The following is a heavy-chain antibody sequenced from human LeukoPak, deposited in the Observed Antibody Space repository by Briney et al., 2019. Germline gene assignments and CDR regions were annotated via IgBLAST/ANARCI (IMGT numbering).Heavy chain of an antibody. CDR2: ISYDGSNK. CDR3: ARSFSAAFDY. D-gene: IGHD6-13*01. V-gene: IGHV3-30-3*01. Sequence: GRSLRLSCAASGFTFSSYAMHWVRQAPGKGLEWVAVISYDGSNKYYADSVKGRFTISRDNSKNTLYLQMNSLRAEDTAVYYCARSFSAAFDYWGQGTLVTVSS. J-gene: IGHJ4*02. CDR1: GFTFSSYA.